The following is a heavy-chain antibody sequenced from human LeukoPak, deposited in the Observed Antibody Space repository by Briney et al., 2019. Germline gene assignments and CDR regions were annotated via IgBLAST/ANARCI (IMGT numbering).Heavy chain of an antibody. D-gene: IGHD7-27*01. Sequence: SETLSLTCTVSGGSISSGGSYWSWIRQHPGKGLECIGYIYYTGSSYYNPSLKSRVSISVDTSKNQFSLKLRSVTAADTAVYYCARGGEATNWFDPWGQGTLVTVSS. CDR1: GGSISSGGSY. V-gene: IGHV4-31*03. CDR3: ARGGEATNWFDP. CDR2: IYYTGSS. J-gene: IGHJ5*02.